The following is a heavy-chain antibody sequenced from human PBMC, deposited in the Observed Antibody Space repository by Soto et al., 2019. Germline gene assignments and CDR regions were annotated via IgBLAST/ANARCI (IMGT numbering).Heavy chain of an antibody. J-gene: IGHJ4*02. Sequence: PSETLSLTCAVYGGSFSGYYWSWIRQPPGKGLEWIGEINHSGSTNYNPSLKSRVTISVDTSKNQFSLKLSSVTAADTAVYYCAGAKLWFGELRYYFDYWGQGTLVTVSS. CDR3: AGAKLWFGELRYYFDY. CDR2: INHSGST. CDR1: GGSFSGYY. V-gene: IGHV4-34*01. D-gene: IGHD3-10*01.